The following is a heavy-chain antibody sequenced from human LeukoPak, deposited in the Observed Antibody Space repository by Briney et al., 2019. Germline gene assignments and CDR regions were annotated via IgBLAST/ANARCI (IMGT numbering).Heavy chain of an antibody. CDR3: AKGSKAVVFTRDHYMDV. V-gene: IGHV3-30*02. D-gene: IGHD3-22*01. Sequence: PGGSLRLSCAASGFSFSSYGMHWVRQAPGKGLEGVAFIRYDGSDKNYADAVKGRFTISRDNSKSTLYLQMNSLRAEDTAVYYCAKGSKAVVFTRDHYMDVWGKGTTVTFSS. CDR2: IRYDGSDK. J-gene: IGHJ6*03. CDR1: GFSFSSYG.